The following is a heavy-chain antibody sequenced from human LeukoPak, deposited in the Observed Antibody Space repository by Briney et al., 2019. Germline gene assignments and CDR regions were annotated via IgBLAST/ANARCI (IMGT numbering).Heavy chain of an antibody. CDR2: IYYSGST. J-gene: IGHJ6*03. CDR1: GVSISGSYYY. CDR3: ARTVIHWGYYYYYMDV. Sequence: SETLSLTCAVSGVSISGSYYYWGWIRQPPGKGLEWIGNIYYSGSTYYNASLQSRITISIDTYKTQFSLRLNSVTAAETAMYYCARTVIHWGYYYYYMDVWGKGTTVTISS. D-gene: IGHD2-21*01. V-gene: IGHV4-39*01.